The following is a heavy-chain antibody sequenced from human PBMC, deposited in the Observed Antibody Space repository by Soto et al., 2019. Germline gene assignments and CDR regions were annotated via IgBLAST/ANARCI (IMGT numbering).Heavy chain of an antibody. CDR1: GFTFVDYA. D-gene: IGHD5-18*01. J-gene: IGHJ4*02. Sequence: GGSLRLSCAASGFTFVDYAMHWVRQAPGKGLEWVSGISWNSGSIGYADSVKGRFTISRDNAKNSLYLQLNSLRAEDTALYYCAKERGDRGYSYGIFDYWGQGTLVTVSS. CDR3: AKERGDRGYSYGIFDY. V-gene: IGHV3-9*01. CDR2: ISWNSGSI.